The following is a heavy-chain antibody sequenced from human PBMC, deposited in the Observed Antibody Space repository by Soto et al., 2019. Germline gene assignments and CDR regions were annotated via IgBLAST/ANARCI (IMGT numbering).Heavy chain of an antibody. J-gene: IGHJ4*02. V-gene: IGHV3-30*18. CDR3: AKDRGYCSGGSGYMYY. Sequence: QVQLVESGGGVVQPGRSLRLSCAASGFTFSSYGMHWVRQAPGKGLEWVAVISYDGSNKYYADSVKGRFTISRDNSKNTLYLQMNSLRAEDTAVYYCAKDRGYCSGGSGYMYYWGQGTLVTVSS. CDR2: ISYDGSNK. D-gene: IGHD2-15*01. CDR1: GFTFSSYG.